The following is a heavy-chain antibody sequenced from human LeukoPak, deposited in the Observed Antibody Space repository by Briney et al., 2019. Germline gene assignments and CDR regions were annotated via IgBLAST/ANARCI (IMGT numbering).Heavy chain of an antibody. J-gene: IGHJ3*02. CDR3: AREGSYGDYVRGAFDI. CDR2: IIPIFGTA. V-gene: IGHV1-69*05. D-gene: IGHD4-17*01. Sequence: ASVKVSCKASGYTFNNFGISWVRQAPGQGLEWMGGIIPIFGTANYAQKFQGRVTITTDESTSTAYMELSSLRSEDTAVYYCAREGSYGDYVRGAFDIWGQGTMVTVSS. CDR1: GYTFNNFG.